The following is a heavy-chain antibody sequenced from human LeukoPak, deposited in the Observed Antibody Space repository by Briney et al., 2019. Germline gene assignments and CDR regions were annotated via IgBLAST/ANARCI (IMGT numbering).Heavy chain of an antibody. CDR3: ARGGYYYGSGRYLALSPRFDY. V-gene: IGHV4-39*07. Sequence: PSQTLSLTCTVSGGSISSGSYYWSWIRQPPGKGLEWIGEINHSGSTNYNPSLKSRVTISVDTSKNQFSLKLSSVTAADTAVYYCARGGYYYGSGRYLALSPRFDYWGQGTLVTVSS. CDR2: INHSGST. D-gene: IGHD3-10*01. J-gene: IGHJ4*02. CDR1: GGSISSGSYY.